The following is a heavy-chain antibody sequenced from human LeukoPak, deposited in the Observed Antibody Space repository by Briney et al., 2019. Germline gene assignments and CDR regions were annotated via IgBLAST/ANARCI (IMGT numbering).Heavy chain of an antibody. CDR2: IYDTGST. V-gene: IGHV4-59*01. J-gene: IGHJ4*02. Sequence: SETLSLTCTAYGGSISSYYWSWIRQPPGKGLEWIGYIYDTGSTNYNPSLKSRVTISIDTSKNQFSLNLRPVTAADTAVYYCARITYGPPDYWGQGTLVTVSS. CDR1: GGSISSYY. D-gene: IGHD4-17*01. CDR3: ARITYGPPDY.